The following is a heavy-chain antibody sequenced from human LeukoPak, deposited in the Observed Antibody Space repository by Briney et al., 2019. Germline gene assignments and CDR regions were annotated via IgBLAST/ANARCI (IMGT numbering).Heavy chain of an antibody. CDR2: ISSSSSYI. D-gene: IGHD2-2*01. CDR1: GFTFSSYS. Sequence: KPGGSLRLSCAASGFTFSSYSMNWVRQAPGKGLEWVSSISSSSSYIYYADSVKGRFTISRDNAKNSLYLQMNSLRAEDTAVYYCARDRPLGYCSSTSCPTDAFDIWGQGTMVTVSS. J-gene: IGHJ3*02. V-gene: IGHV3-21*01. CDR3: ARDRPLGYCSSTSCPTDAFDI.